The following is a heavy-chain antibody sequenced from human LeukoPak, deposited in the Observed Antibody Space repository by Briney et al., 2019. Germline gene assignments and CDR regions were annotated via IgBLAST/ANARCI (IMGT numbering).Heavy chain of an antibody. J-gene: IGHJ5*02. CDR2: INPNSGGT. D-gene: IGHD3-3*01. CDR1: GYTFTGYY. Sequence: ASVKVSCKASGYTFTGYYMHWVRQAPGQGLEWMGWINPNSGGTNYAQKFQGRVTMTRDTSISTAYMELSRLRSDDTAVYYCARVDGNFWSGYYNDWFDPWGQGTLVTVSS. V-gene: IGHV1-2*02. CDR3: ARVDGNFWSGYYNDWFDP.